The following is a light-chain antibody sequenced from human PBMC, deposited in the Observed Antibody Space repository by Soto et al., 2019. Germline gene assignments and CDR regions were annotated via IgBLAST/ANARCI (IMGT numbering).Light chain of an antibody. CDR3: CSFGDITPLL. J-gene: IGLJ2*01. CDR1: SSDVGGYNL. CDR2: EVH. Sequence: QSALTQPASVSGSPGQSITISCTGTSSDVGGYNLVSWYQQHPGKVPKLLIYEVHKRPSGISNRFSGSKSGHTASLTISGLQADDEADYYCCSFGDITPLLFGGGTKLTVL. V-gene: IGLV2-23*01.